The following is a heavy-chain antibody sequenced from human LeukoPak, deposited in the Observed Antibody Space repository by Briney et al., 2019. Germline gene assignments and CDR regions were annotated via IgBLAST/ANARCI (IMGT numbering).Heavy chain of an antibody. J-gene: IGHJ4*02. Sequence: SETLSLTCTVSGGSISSSSYYWGWIRQPPGKGLEWIGSIYYSGSTYYNPSLRSRVTISVDTSKNQFSLKLSSVTAADTAVYYCERHLFGYGDLYYFDYWGQGPLVTVSS. CDR2: IYYSGST. D-gene: IGHD4-17*01. V-gene: IGHV4-39*01. CDR1: GGSISSSSYY. CDR3: ERHLFGYGDLYYFDY.